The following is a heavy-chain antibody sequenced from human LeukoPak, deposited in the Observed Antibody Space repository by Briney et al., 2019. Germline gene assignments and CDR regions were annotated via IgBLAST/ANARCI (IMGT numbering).Heavy chain of an antibody. V-gene: IGHV3-9*01. D-gene: IGHD3-16*01. CDR2: ISWNSGSL. CDR1: GFTFDDYA. CDR3: ARGGGLDV. Sequence: GRSLRLSCAASGFTFDDYAMHWVRHAPGKGLEWVSGISWNSGSLGYADSVKGRFTISRDNAKNSLYLQMSNLRAEDTAVYFCARGGGLDVWGQGATVTVSS. J-gene: IGHJ6*02.